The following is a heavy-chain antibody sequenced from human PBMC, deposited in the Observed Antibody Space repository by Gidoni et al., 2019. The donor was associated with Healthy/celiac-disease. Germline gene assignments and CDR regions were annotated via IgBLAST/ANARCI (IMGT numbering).Heavy chain of an antibody. D-gene: IGHD3-22*01. CDR1: GGSISSYY. CDR2: IYYSGST. CDR3: ARSRGITMIVGV. Sequence: QVQLQESGPGLVKPSETLSLTCTVSGGSISSYYWSWIRQPPGKGLEWIGYIYYSGSTNYNPSLKSRVTISVDTSKNQFSLKLSSVTAADTAVYYCARSRGITMIVGVWGQGTLVTVSS. V-gene: IGHV4-59*01. J-gene: IGHJ4*02.